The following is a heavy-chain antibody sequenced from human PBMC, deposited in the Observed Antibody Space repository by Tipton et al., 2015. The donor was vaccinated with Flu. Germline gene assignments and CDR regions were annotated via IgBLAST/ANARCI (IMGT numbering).Heavy chain of an antibody. CDR2: ITLGGAMV. Sequence: SLRLSCVASGFTFNTYEMNWVRQAPGKGLEWVARITLGGAMVYYPDSVKGRFTVSRDNAKNSVFLQMNSLSAEDTAFYYCARAGGTNGQYKPIDFWGRGTLVTVSS. CDR1: GFTFNTYE. CDR3: ARAGGTNGQYKPIDF. V-gene: IGHV3-48*03. J-gene: IGHJ4*02. D-gene: IGHD2-8*01.